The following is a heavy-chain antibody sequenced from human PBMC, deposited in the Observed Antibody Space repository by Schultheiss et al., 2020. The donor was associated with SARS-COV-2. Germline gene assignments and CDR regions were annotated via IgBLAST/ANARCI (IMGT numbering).Heavy chain of an antibody. D-gene: IGHD3-22*01. Sequence: SETLSLTCTVSGGSISSSSYYWGWIRQPAGKGLEWIGRIYTSGSTNYNPSLKSRVTISVDTSKNQFSLKLSSVTAADTAVYYCAREGDSSGWWGQGTLVTVSS. J-gene: IGHJ4*02. CDR2: IYTSGST. CDR3: AREGDSSGW. V-gene: IGHV4-61*02. CDR1: GGSISSSSYY.